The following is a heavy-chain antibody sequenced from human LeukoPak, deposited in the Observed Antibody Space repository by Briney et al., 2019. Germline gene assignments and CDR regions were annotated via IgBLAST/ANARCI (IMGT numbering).Heavy chain of an antibody. D-gene: IGHD3-10*01. Sequence: SSETLSLTCNVSGDSISSSSYCWSWIRQPPGMGLEWIGCLYYSGSTNYNPSLKSRVTISVDTSKNQFSLKLSSVTAADTAVYYCARAEYYYGSGSYYSWFDPWGQGTLVTVSS. CDR3: ARAEYYYGSGSYYSWFDP. V-gene: IGHV4-39*07. J-gene: IGHJ5*02. CDR2: LYYSGST. CDR1: GDSISSSSYC.